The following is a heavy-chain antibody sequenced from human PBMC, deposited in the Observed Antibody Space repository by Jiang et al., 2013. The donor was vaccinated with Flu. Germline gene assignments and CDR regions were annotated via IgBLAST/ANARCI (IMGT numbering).Heavy chain of an antibody. D-gene: IGHD2/OR15-2a*01. CDR3: TKHGTTTIES. V-gene: IGHV4-59*08. J-gene: IGHJ4*02. Sequence: GPGLVKPSETLSLTCSVSGGSISSYYWGWIRQPLGKGLEWLGYIHYSGTTKYNPSLKNRVSVSLDTSKNQFSLDLTSVTAADTAVYFCTKHGTTTIESWGQGTLVTVSS. CDR1: GGSISSYY. CDR2: IHYSGTT.